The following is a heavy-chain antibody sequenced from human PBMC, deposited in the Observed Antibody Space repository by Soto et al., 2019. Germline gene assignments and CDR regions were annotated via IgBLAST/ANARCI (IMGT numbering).Heavy chain of an antibody. CDR2: IYYRGSP. J-gene: IGHJ5*02. CDR1: GDSISSGGYY. V-gene: IGHV4-31*03. CDR3: ARSVFP. Sequence: SETLSLTCTVSGDSISSGGYYWSWIRQHPGKGLEWIGYIYYRGSPYYNPSPKSRVTISVDTPKNQFSLQLSSVTAADTAVYYCARSVFPWGQGTLVTVSS.